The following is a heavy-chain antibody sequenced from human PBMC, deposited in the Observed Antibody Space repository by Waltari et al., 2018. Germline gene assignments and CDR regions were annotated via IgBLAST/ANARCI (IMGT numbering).Heavy chain of an antibody. Sequence: QVQLVQSGGGVVQPGGSLRLSCAGSGFNFSNYAMPWVRQAPGKGLEWVAVISYDGSNKYYAESVKGRFIISRDRSKNTLDLQMESLRVEDTAVYYCAFCGGDCYSFYYGLDVWGQGTTVTVSS. CDR2: ISYDGSNK. V-gene: IGHV3-30*03. CDR3: AFCGGDCYSFYYGLDV. D-gene: IGHD2-21*02. J-gene: IGHJ6*02. CDR1: GFNFSNYA.